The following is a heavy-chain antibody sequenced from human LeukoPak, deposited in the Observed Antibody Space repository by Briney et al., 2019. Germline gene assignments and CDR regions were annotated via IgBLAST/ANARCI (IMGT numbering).Heavy chain of an antibody. J-gene: IGHJ5*02. CDR3: GRLLADTAMVKINWFDP. CDR2: VIPCDGDT. D-gene: IGHD5-18*01. V-gene: IGHV5-51*01. Sequence: ESLKISCKASAYSFTSYCISWWRQQPRKEVEGRGVVIPCDGDTKYTASFQGQFTISADKSINTAYLLWSSLKASDTAMYYCGRLLADTAMVKINWFDPGGQRPLVSVFS. CDR1: AYSFTSYC.